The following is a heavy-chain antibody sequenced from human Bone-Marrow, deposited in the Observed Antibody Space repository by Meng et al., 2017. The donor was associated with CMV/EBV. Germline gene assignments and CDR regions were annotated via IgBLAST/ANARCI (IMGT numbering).Heavy chain of an antibody. J-gene: IGHJ4*02. CDR2: INPNSGGI. V-gene: IGHV1-2*02. Sequence: ASVKVSCKASGYTFTGNFIHWVRQAPGQGLEWMGWINPNSGGINLAQKFQGRVTMTRDTSFNTAYMDLRTLKSDDTAVYYCARGSDSGNSFEYFAFWGQGKLVNVAS. D-gene: IGHD3-9*01. CDR1: GYTFTGNF. CDR3: ARGSDSGNSFEYFAF.